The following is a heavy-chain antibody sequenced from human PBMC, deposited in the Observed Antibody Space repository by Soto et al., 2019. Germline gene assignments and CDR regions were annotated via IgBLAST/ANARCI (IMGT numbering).Heavy chain of an antibody. CDR2: ISSSSSYI. CDR1: GFTFSSYS. D-gene: IGHD6-19*01. Sequence: PGGSLRLSCAASGFTFSSYSMGRVRQTPGKGLEWVSSISSSSSYIYYADSVKGRFTISRDNAKNSLYLQMNSLRAEDTAVYYCARGYSSGWPPGTAAFDIWGQGTMVTVSS. J-gene: IGHJ3*02. CDR3: ARGYSSGWPPGTAAFDI. V-gene: IGHV3-21*01.